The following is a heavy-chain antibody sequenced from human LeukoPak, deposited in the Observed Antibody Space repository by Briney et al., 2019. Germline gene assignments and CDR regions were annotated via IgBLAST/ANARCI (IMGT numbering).Heavy chain of an antibody. V-gene: IGHV3-30*02. CDR1: GFMSSSYG. CDR2: IRYDGNNK. J-gene: IGHJ5*02. D-gene: IGHD1-26*01. CDR3: AKNDGNYCDP. Sequence: LSGGSLRLSCAASGFMSSSYGMHWVRQAPGKGLEWVAFIRYDGNNKHYADSVKGRFTISRDNSKNTLILQMNSLRPEDTAIYYCAKNDGNYCDPWGQGTLVTVSS.